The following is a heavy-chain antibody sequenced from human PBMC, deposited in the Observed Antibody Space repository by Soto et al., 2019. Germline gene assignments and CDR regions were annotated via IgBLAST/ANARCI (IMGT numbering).Heavy chain of an antibody. J-gene: IGHJ4*02. Sequence: GGSLRLSCAAPGFTFSIYAMSWVRQAPGKGLEWVSVISGSGGSTYYADSVKGRFTISRDNSKNTLYLQMNSLRAEDTAVYYCAKRAAGTSFDYWGQGTLVTVSS. D-gene: IGHD6-13*01. CDR2: ISGSGGST. CDR3: AKRAAGTSFDY. CDR1: GFTFSIYA. V-gene: IGHV3-23*01.